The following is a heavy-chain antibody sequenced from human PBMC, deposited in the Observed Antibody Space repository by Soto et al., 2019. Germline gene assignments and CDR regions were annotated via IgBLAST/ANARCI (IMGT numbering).Heavy chain of an antibody. CDR3: ARSNYDILTGPHFDY. CDR1: GYTFTSYA. D-gene: IGHD3-9*01. CDR2: INAGNGNT. Sequence: ASVKVSCKASGYTFTSYAMHWVRQAPGQRLEWMGWINAGNGNTKYSQKFQGRVTITRDTSASTAYMELSSLRSEDTAVYYCARSNYDILTGPHFDYWGQGTLVTVSS. V-gene: IGHV1-3*01. J-gene: IGHJ4*02.